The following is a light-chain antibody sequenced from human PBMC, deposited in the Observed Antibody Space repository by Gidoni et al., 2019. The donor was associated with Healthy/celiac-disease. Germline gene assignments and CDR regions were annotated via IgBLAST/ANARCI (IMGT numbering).Light chain of an antibody. Sequence: DIQLTQSPSFLSASVADRVTITCRASQGISSYLAWYQQKPGKAPKLLIYAASTLQSGVPSRFSGSGSGTEFTLTISSLQPEDFATYYCQQLNSYPLIFGGGTKVEIK. V-gene: IGKV1-9*01. J-gene: IGKJ4*01. CDR2: AAS. CDR3: QQLNSYPLI. CDR1: QGISSY.